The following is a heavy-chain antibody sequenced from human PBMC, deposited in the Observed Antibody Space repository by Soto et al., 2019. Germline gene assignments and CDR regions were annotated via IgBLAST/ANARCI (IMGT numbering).Heavy chain of an antibody. CDR3: AKDPSDVDTAMVTLADY. Sequence: PEWSLRLSCASSVFTFSSYAMRCVRQAPGKGLEWVSAISGSGGSTYYADSVKGRFTISRDNSKSTLYRQRNSLRAEDTAVYYCAKDPSDVDTAMVTLADYWGQGSLVTVSS. CDR1: VFTFSSYA. J-gene: IGHJ4*02. V-gene: IGHV3-23*01. D-gene: IGHD5-18*01. CDR2: ISGSGGST.